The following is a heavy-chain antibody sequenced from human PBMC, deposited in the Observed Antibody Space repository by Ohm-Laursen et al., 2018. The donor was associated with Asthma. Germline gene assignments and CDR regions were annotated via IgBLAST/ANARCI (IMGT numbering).Heavy chain of an antibody. D-gene: IGHD1-20*01. CDR3: ATSGYNWNDCYYYGMDV. Sequence: GTLSLTCTVSGGSISSYYWSWIRQPPGKGLEWIGYIYYSGGTNYNPSLKSRVTISVDASKNQFSLKLSSVTAADTAVYYCATSGYNWNDCYYYGMDVWGQGTTVTVSS. CDR1: GGSISSYY. CDR2: IYYSGGT. V-gene: IGHV4-59*01. J-gene: IGHJ6*02.